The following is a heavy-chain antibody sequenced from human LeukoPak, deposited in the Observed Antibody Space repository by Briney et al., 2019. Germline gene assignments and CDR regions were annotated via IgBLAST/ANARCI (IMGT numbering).Heavy chain of an antibody. CDR3: ASRDEMATSWFDP. V-gene: IGHV1-69*04. CDR1: GGTFSSYA. CDR2: IIPILGIA. Sequence: SVKVSCKASGGTFSSYAISWVRQAPGQGLEWMGRIIPILGIANYAQKFQGRVTITADKSTSTAYMGLSSLRSEDTAVYYCASRDEMATSWFDPWGQGTLVTVSS. D-gene: IGHD5-24*01. J-gene: IGHJ5*02.